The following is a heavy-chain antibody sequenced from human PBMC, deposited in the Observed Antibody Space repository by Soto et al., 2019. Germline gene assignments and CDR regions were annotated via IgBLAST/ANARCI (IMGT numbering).Heavy chain of an antibody. CDR2: ISYDGSKK. J-gene: IGHJ6*02. V-gene: IGHV3-30*18. CDR3: AKDLWAAADFYYHGLDV. Sequence: QMQLVESGGGVVHPGKSLRLSCTTSGFTFKSYGIHWVRQAPGKGLEWVAVISYDGSKKYHAEFGKGGFNISRDNSKNTLYLQMNSLTTEDTAVYYCAKDLWAAADFYYHGLDVWGQGTAVTVSS. D-gene: IGHD6-13*01. CDR1: GFTFKSYG.